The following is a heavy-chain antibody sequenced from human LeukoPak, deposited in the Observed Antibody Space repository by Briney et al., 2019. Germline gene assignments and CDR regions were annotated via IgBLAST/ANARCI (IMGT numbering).Heavy chain of an antibody. CDR2: ISGSGGST. D-gene: IGHD3-3*01. Sequence: PGGSLSLSCAASGFTFSTYEMNWVRQAPGKGLEWVSAISGSGGSTYYADSVKGRFTISRDNSKNTLYLQMNSLRAEDTAVYYCAKDSTDWSGYYWYPFDYWGQGTLVTVSS. J-gene: IGHJ4*02. CDR3: AKDSTDWSGYYWYPFDY. V-gene: IGHV3-23*01. CDR1: GFTFSTYE.